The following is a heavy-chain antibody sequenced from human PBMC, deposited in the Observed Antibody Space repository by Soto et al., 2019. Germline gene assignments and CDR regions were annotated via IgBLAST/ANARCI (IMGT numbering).Heavy chain of an antibody. Sequence: GESLKISCAASGFTFSDYYMSWIRQAPGKGLEWVSYISSSGSTIYYADSVKGRFTISRDNAKNSLYLQMNSLRAEDTAVYYCARVERGITIFGVVIPPFDYWGQGTLVTV. CDR2: ISSSGSTI. CDR3: ARVERGITIFGVVIPPFDY. CDR1: GFTFSDYY. J-gene: IGHJ4*02. D-gene: IGHD3-3*01. V-gene: IGHV3-11*01.